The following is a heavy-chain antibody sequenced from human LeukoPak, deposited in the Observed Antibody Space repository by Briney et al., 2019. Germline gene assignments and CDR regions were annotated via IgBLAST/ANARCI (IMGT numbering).Heavy chain of an antibody. CDR2: IYYSGST. CDR3: ARVRDGYSYGFIYYYYMDV. J-gene: IGHJ6*03. V-gene: IGHV4-59*01. Sequence: SSETLSLTCTVSGGSISSYYWSWIRQPPGKGLEWIGYIYYSGSTNYNPSLKSRVTISEDTSKNQFSLKLSSVTAADTAVYYCARVRDGYSYGFIYYYYMDVWGKGTTVTVSS. CDR1: GGSISSYY. D-gene: IGHD5-18*01.